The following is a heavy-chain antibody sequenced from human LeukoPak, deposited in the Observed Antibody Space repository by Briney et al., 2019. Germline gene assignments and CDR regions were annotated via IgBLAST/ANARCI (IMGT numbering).Heavy chain of an antibody. CDR2: INHSGST. V-gene: IGHV4-34*01. D-gene: IGHD3-22*01. CDR1: GGSFSGYY. CDR3: ARGITLVIRNWFDP. Sequence: SETLSLTCAVYGGSFSGYYWSWIRPPPGKGLEWVGEINHSGSTNYNPSLKSRVTISVDTSKNQFSLKLSSVIAADTAVYYCARGITLVIRNWFDPWGQGTLVTVSS. J-gene: IGHJ5*02.